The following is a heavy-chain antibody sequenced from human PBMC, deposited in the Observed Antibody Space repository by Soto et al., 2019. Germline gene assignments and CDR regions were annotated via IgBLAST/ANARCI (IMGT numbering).Heavy chain of an antibody. CDR1: GGPISSYY. CDR2: IYYSGST. CDR3: ARTLTKMTTVHYYYYMDV. D-gene: IGHD4-4*01. V-gene: IGHV4-59*08. J-gene: IGHJ6*03. Sequence: SETLSLTCTVSGGPISSYYWSWIRQPPGKGLEWIGYIYYSGSTNYNPSLKSRVTISVDTSKNQFSLKLSSVTAADTAVYYCARTLTKMTTVHYYYYMDVWGKGTTVTVSS.